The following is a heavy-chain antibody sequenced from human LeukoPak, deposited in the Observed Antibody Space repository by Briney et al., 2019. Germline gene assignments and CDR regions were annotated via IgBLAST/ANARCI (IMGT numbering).Heavy chain of an antibody. D-gene: IGHD3-10*01. CDR2: INSDGSST. Sequence: GGSLRLSCAASGFTFSSYWMHWVRQAPGKGLVWVSRINSDGSSTSYADSVKGRFTISRDNAKNTLYLQMSSLRAEDTAVYYCARDLGGYYYGSGSYSPYNWFDPWGQGTLVTVSS. CDR3: ARDLGGYYYGSGSYSPYNWFDP. V-gene: IGHV3-74*01. J-gene: IGHJ5*02. CDR1: GFTFSSYW.